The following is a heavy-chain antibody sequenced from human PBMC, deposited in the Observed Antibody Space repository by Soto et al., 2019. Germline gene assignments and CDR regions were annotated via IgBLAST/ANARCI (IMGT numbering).Heavy chain of an antibody. CDR2: ISFDGSQK. J-gene: IGHJ5*01. D-gene: IGHD2-15*01. V-gene: IGHV3-30*18. CDR3: AKDGAPRCCSWSRWHSWCGS. Sequence: QVLLVASGGGVVEPGRSLRLSCAGSGFTFCNYVLHWVRQAPGKGLDWVSFISFDGSQKYYADSVKGRFTTSRDTFNKMLYLQRDSLITEDTAVYYCAKDGAPRCCSWSRWHSWCGSWGQGTLVTV. CDR1: GFTFCNYV.